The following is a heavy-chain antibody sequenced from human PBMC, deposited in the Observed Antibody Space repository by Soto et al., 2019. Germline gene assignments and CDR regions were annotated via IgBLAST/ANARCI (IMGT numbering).Heavy chain of an antibody. CDR2: INHSGST. CDR1: GGSFSGYY. CDR3: ARKLQDTAMVTGYADV. V-gene: IGHV4-34*01. J-gene: IGHJ6*02. D-gene: IGHD5-18*01. Sequence: SETLSLTCAVYGGSFSGYYWSWIRQPPGKGLECIGEINHSGSTNYNPSLKSRVTISVDTSKNQFSVKLSSVTAADTAVYYCARKLQDTAMVTGYADVGGQGTTVTVSS.